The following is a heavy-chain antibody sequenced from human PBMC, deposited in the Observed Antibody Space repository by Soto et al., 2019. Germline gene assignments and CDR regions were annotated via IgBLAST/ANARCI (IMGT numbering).Heavy chain of an antibody. D-gene: IGHD5-18*01. CDR2: ISRSGRGSA. CDR3: AKEGDLIGYNYGSCFDY. CDR1: GFTFNSYV. V-gene: IGHV3-23*01. Sequence: GGSLRLSCAASGFTFNSYVMTWVRQAPGEGLEWVSSISRSGRGSAYYADSVKGRFTISRDNSENTLFLQMNNLRDEDTALYYCAKEGDLIGYNYGSCFDYWGQGTLVTVSS. J-gene: IGHJ4*02.